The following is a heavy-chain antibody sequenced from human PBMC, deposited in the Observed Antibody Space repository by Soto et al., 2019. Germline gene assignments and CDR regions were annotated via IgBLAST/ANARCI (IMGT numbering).Heavy chain of an antibody. Sequence: QITLKESGPTLVKPTETLTLTCSFSGLSLSTSGVGVAWIRQPPGKALEWLALIYWDDDKRYRPSLRSRLTNTKDTCKNPAVLTMTNMDPVDTATYYCAHSSFYYHSSGYSYDYWGQGTLVTVSS. CDR1: GLSLSTSGVG. D-gene: IGHD3-22*01. V-gene: IGHV2-5*02. CDR3: AHSSFYYHSSGYSYDY. J-gene: IGHJ4*02. CDR2: IYWDDDK.